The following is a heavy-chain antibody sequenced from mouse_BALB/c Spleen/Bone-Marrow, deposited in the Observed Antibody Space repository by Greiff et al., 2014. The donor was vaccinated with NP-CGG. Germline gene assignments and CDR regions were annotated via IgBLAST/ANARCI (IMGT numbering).Heavy chain of an antibody. CDR3: TREGIYFGYDVPMDY. J-gene: IGHJ4*01. Sequence: SGAELVRPGASVTLSCKASGYKFTDYEMHWVKQTPVHGLEWIGSIDPETGGTAYNQNFKGKATLTADRSSTTAYMELCSLTSEDSAVYYCTREGIYFGYDVPMDYWGQGTSVTVSS. CDR2: IDPETGGT. CDR1: GYKFTDYE. V-gene: IGHV1-15*01. D-gene: IGHD2-2*01.